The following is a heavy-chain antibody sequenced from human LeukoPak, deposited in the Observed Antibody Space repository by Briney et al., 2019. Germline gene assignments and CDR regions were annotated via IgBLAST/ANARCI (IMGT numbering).Heavy chain of an antibody. J-gene: IGHJ4*02. CDR2: ITSGGGST. V-gene: IGHV3-23*01. CDR3: AKGGATA. CDR1: GFTVSSNY. Sequence: GGSLRLSCAASGFTVSSNYMSWVRQAPGKGLEWVSAITSGGGSTFYADSVKGRFSISRDNSKNTVYLQMTGLRADDTAVYYCAKGGATAWGQGVLVTVSS. D-gene: IGHD1-1*01.